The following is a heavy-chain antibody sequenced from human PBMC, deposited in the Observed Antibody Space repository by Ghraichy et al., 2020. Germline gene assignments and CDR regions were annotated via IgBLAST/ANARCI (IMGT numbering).Heavy chain of an antibody. J-gene: IGHJ5*02. Sequence: GGSLRLSCAASGFTFSSYAMSWVRQAPGKGLEWVSAISGSGGGTYSADSVKGRFTISRDNSKNTLYLQMNSLRAEDTAVYYCAKAPASGWRRYNWFDPWGQGTLVTVSS. CDR1: GFTFSSYA. D-gene: IGHD6-19*01. CDR2: ISGSGGGT. V-gene: IGHV3-23*01. CDR3: AKAPASGWRRYNWFDP.